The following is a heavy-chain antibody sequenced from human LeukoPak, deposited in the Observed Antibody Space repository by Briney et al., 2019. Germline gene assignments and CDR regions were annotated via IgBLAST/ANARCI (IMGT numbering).Heavy chain of an antibody. D-gene: IGHD1-26*01. Sequence: SETLSLTCTVSGDSMSSHYWGWFRQPPGKGLEWIATIYYSGSTYYNPSLKSRVTISVDTSKNHFSLKLTSVTAADTAVYYCARQRLWADYWGQGTLVTVSS. J-gene: IGHJ4*02. CDR2: IYYSGST. V-gene: IGHV4-39*01. CDR3: ARQRLWADY. CDR1: GDSMSSHY.